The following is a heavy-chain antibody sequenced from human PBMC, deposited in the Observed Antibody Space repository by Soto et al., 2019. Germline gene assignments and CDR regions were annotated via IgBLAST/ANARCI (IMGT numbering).Heavy chain of an antibody. CDR1: GFTFSSYA. CDR2: LSASGGST. J-gene: IGHJ4*02. Sequence: QPGGSLRLSCAASGFTFSSYAMSWVRQAPGKGLEWVLALSASGGSTYYADSVKGRFTISRDNSKDTLYLQMNSLRAEDTAVYYCAKDQGVSGAYSYGYDYWGQGILVTVSS. CDR3: AKDQGVSGAYSYGYDY. V-gene: IGHV3-23*01. D-gene: IGHD5-18*01.